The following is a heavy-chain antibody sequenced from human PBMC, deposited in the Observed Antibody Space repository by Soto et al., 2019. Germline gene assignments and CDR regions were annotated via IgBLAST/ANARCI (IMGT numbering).Heavy chain of an antibody. D-gene: IGHD5-12*01. V-gene: IGHV3-30*18. Sequence: PGGSLRLSCAASGFTFTNYAMHWVRQAPGKGLEWVSIISYDGSNKYYADSVKGRFTISRDNSKNTLYLQMNSLRAEDTAVYYCAKTRGYEPYYYGLDVWGQGTMVTVSS. J-gene: IGHJ6*02. CDR2: ISYDGSNK. CDR3: AKTRGYEPYYYGLDV. CDR1: GFTFTNYA.